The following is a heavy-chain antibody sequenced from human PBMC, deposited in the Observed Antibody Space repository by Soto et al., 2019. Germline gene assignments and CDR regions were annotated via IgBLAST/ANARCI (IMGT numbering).Heavy chain of an antibody. D-gene: IGHD2-8*01. CDR2: IYYSGST. CDR3: ARASGVMVYASDY. V-gene: IGHV4-59*01. CDR1: GGSISSYY. J-gene: IGHJ4*02. Sequence: SETLSLTCTVSGGSISSYYWSWVRQPPGKGLEWIGYIYYSGSTNYNPSLKSRVTISVDTSKNQFSLKLSSVTAADTAVYYCARASGVMVYASDYWGQGTLVTVSS.